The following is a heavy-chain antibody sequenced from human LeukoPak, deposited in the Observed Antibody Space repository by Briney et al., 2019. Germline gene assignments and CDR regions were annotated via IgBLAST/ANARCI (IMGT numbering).Heavy chain of an antibody. J-gene: IGHJ4*02. CDR2: ISNRNSYI. D-gene: IGHD3-10*01. CDR1: GFTFSSNN. Sequence: GGSLRLSCAASGFTFSSNNMNWVRQAPGKGLEWVSSISNRNSYIYYADSVKGRFTISRDNAKNSLYLQMNSLRAEDTAVYYCAKDRYSMVRGVENWGQGTLVTVSS. CDR3: AKDRYSMVRGVEN. V-gene: IGHV3-21*04.